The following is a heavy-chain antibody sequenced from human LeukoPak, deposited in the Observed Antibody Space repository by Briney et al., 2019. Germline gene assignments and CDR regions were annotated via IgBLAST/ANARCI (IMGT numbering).Heavy chain of an antibody. CDR3: AKEGGYGDQYYFDF. J-gene: IGHJ4*02. CDR1: GFTFSSYA. D-gene: IGHD4-17*01. CDR2: ISGTGGST. V-gene: IGHV3-23*01. Sequence: PGGSLRLSCAASGFTFSSYAMTWVRQAPGKGLEWVSLISGTGGSTFYADSVKGRFTISRDNSKNTLYLQMNRLRAEDTAVYYCAKEGGYGDQYYFDFWGQGTLVTVSS.